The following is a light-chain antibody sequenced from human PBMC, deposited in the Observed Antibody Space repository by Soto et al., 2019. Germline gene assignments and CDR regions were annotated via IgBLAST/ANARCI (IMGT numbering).Light chain of an antibody. J-gene: IGLJ2*01. V-gene: IGLV2-14*03. CDR3: SSYTTSSTVL. Sequence: QSALTQPASVSGSPGQSITIPCTGTSSDVGDYHYVSWYQKHPGKAPKLMIYDVSYRPSGVSNRFAGSKSGDTASLTISGLQAEDEADYYCSSYTTSSTVLFGGGTKLTVL. CDR1: SSDVGDYHY. CDR2: DVS.